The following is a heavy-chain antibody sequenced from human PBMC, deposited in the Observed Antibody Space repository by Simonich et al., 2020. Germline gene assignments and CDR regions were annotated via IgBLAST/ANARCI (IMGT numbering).Heavy chain of an antibody. Sequence: QVPLVQSGAEVKKPGASVKVSCKASGYTFTSFVISWVRQAPGQGLEWMGWISAYKGNTNYAQKLQGRVTMTTYTSTSTAYMELRSLRSDDTAVYYCARDQGGRAAAATDYWGQGTLVTVSS. CDR1: GYTFTSFV. CDR2: ISAYKGNT. D-gene: IGHD6-13*01. J-gene: IGHJ4*02. CDR3: ARDQGGRAAAATDY. V-gene: IGHV1-18*01.